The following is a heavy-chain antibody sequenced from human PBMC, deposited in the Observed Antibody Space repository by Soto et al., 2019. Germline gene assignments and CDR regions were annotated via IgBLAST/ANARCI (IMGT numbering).Heavy chain of an antibody. CDR3: AMLGGWSGGSSGMVV. CDR1: GLIFSDYH. J-gene: IGHJ6*02. D-gene: IGHD6-19*01. V-gene: IGHV3-72*01. CDR2: IRRKANSYTT. Sequence: EVQLVESGGGLVQPGGSLRLSCAASGLIFSDYHMDWVRQAPGKGLEWVGRIRRKANSYTTEYAASVKGRFTISRDDSKNSLYLQMNSLKSEDTAVYYCAMLGGWSGGSSGMVVGGQGTTVTVSS.